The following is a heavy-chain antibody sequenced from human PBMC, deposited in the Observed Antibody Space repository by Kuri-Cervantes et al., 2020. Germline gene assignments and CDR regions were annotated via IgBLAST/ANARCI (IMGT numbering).Heavy chain of an antibody. D-gene: IGHD6-19*01. CDR2: INSDGSST. J-gene: IGHJ3*02. Sequence: GESLKISCAASGFTFSSYWMHWVRQAPGKGLVWVSRINSDGSSTSYADSVKGRFTISRDNAKNTLYLQMNSLRAEDTAVYYCARAIAVAGVFDIWGQGTMVTVSS. V-gene: IGHV3-74*01. CDR3: ARAIAVAGVFDI. CDR1: GFTFSSYW.